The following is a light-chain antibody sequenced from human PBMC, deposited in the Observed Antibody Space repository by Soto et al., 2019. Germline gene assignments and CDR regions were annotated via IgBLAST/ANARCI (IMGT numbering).Light chain of an antibody. CDR1: QGIGKD. CDR3: QQYNSSPRMYT. V-gene: IGKV1-6*01. J-gene: IGKJ2*01. Sequence: AIEMTQSPSSLSASVGDTVTITCRASQGIGKDLAWFQQRPGKAPKLLIYGASGLQNGVPSRFSGSGSGTDFTLTISGLQPEDFAVYYCQQYNSSPRMYTFGQGTKLEIK. CDR2: GAS.